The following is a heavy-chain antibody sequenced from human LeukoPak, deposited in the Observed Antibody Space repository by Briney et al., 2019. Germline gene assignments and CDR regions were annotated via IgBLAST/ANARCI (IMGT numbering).Heavy chain of an antibody. Sequence: KPAETLSLTCTVSGGSISSYYWSWIRQPPRKGLEWIGYIYYSGSTNYNPSLKSRFTISVDTSKNQFSLKLSSVTAADTAVYYCARLGSYRSSYFDYWGQGTRVSVSS. CDR2: IYYSGST. CDR1: GGSISSYY. D-gene: IGHD3-16*02. J-gene: IGHJ4*02. CDR3: ARLGSYRSSYFDY. V-gene: IGHV4-59*08.